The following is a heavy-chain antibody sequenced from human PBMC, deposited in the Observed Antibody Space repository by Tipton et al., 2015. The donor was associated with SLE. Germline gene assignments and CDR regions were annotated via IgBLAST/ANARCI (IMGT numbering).Heavy chain of an antibody. D-gene: IGHD6-13*01. CDR2: IHRGGST. CDR1: GFTFRTYA. Sequence: SLRLSCAASGFTFRTYAMNWVRQAPGKGLEWVSTIHRGGSTYYADSVKGRFTISRDNSKNTLDLQMNNLRTEDTAVYYCAKDMDSSSWGAFDIWGQGTTVTVSS. CDR3: AKDMDSSSWGAFDI. J-gene: IGHJ3*02. V-gene: IGHV3-23*03.